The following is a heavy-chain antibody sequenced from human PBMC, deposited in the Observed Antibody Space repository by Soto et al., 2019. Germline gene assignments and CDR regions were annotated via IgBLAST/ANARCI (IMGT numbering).Heavy chain of an antibody. J-gene: IGHJ4*02. Sequence: QVQLQESGPGLVKPSETLSVTCTVSGVSITSYYWNWIRQPAGKGLEWIGRTFNRGSASYNPSLKSRVTVSIDTSENQFSLKLTSVTAADTAVYYFARDTGYTYGATLDYWGQGTLVTVSS. V-gene: IGHV4-4*07. CDR1: GVSITSYY. D-gene: IGHD5-18*01. CDR3: ARDTGYTYGATLDY. CDR2: TFNRGSA.